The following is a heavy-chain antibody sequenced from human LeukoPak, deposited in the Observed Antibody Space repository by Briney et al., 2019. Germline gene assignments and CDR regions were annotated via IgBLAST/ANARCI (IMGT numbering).Heavy chain of an antibody. Sequence: NPSETLSLTCTVSGGSISSSSYYWGWIRQPPGKGLEWIGSIYYSGSTYYNPSLKSRVTISVDTSKNQFSLKLSSVTAADTAVYYCARDRYYDSSGPEDYWGQGTLVTVSS. V-gene: IGHV4-39*02. CDR3: ARDRYYDSSGPEDY. D-gene: IGHD3-22*01. J-gene: IGHJ4*02. CDR2: IYYSGST. CDR1: GGSISSSSYY.